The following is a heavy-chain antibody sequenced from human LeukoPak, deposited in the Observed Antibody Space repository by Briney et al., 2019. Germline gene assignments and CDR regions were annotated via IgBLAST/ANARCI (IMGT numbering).Heavy chain of an antibody. Sequence: SETLSLTCTVSGGSISSYYWSWIRQPPGKGLEWIGYIYYSGSTNYNPSLKSRVTISVDTSKNQFSLKLSSVTAADTAVYYCARDGSGSYHYYYYGMDVWGQGTTVTVSS. CDR2: IYYSGST. V-gene: IGHV4-59*12. CDR3: ARDGSGSYHYYYYGMDV. J-gene: IGHJ6*02. D-gene: IGHD3-10*01. CDR1: GGSISSYY.